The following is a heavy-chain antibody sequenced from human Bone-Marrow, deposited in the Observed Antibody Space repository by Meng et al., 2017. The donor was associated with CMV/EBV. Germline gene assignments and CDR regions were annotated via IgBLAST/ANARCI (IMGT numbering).Heavy chain of an antibody. CDR3: ARGPRIDNVTPPPLYYYYGMDV. CDR2: IYYSGST. J-gene: IGHJ6*02. Sequence: SETLSLTCAVYGGSFSGYYWSWIRQPPGKGLEWIGYIYYSGSTNYNPSLKSRVTISVDTSKNQFSLKLSSVTAADTAVYYCARGPRIDNVTPPPLYYYYGMDVWGQGTTVTVSS. D-gene: IGHD1-26*01. CDR1: GGSFSGYY. V-gene: IGHV4-59*01.